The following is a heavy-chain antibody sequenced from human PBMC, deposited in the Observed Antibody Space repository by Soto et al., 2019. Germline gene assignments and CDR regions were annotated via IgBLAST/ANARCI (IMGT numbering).Heavy chain of an antibody. Sequence: GESWKNSCKGSCYNFTTYSIGWVRQMPGKGLEWMGIIYPGDSDTRYSPSFQGQVTISGDKSISATYLKWSSLKASDTALYYCARQGHTDAFDIWGQGTMVTVSS. V-gene: IGHV5-51*01. J-gene: IGHJ3*02. CDR1: CYNFTTYS. CDR2: IYPGDSDT. CDR3: ARQGHTDAFDI.